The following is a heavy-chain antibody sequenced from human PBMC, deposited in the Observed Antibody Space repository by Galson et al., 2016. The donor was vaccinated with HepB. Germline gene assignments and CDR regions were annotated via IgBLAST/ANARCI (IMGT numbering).Heavy chain of an antibody. D-gene: IGHD4-17*01. CDR1: GLSLSPYA. V-gene: IGHV3-23*01. J-gene: IGHJ4*02. Sequence: SLRLSCAGSGLSLSPYAMSWGRQAPGKGLEWVSGISASGGSKTYADSVRGRFIISRDNSNNNLFLQINSLTTEDTAIYFCAKDRLSGHGDYSWGIFEIWGQGTLVTVSS. CDR2: ISASGGSK. CDR3: AKDRLSGHGDYSWGIFEI.